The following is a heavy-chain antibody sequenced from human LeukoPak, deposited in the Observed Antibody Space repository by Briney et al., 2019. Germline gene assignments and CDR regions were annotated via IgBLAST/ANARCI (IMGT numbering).Heavy chain of an antibody. CDR2: ISGSGGST. D-gene: IGHD3-10*01. CDR1: EFTFSNYA. V-gene: IGHV3-23*01. Sequence: AGGSLRLSCAASEFTFSNYAISWVRQAPGKGLKWVSLISGSGGSTYYADSVKGRFTISRDNPKNTLYLQMDSLRAEDTAVYYCAKDVRVGEYYGSGTYFDCWGQGTLVTVSS. CDR3: AKDVRVGEYYGSGTYFDC. J-gene: IGHJ4*02.